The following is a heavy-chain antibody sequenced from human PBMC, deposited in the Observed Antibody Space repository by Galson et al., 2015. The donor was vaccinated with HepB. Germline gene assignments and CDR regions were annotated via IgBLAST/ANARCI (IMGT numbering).Heavy chain of an antibody. J-gene: IGHJ4*02. Sequence: PALVKPTQTLTLTCTFSGFSLSTSGVAVGWIRQPPGKALEWLALIYWNDDKRYSPSLKSRVTITKDTSKSQVVLTLTNMDPMDAGTYYCARSRKLGMNFDYWGQGTLVTVSS. CDR2: IYWNDDK. D-gene: IGHD7-27*01. CDR3: ARSRKLGMNFDY. CDR1: GFSLSTSGVA. V-gene: IGHV2-5*01.